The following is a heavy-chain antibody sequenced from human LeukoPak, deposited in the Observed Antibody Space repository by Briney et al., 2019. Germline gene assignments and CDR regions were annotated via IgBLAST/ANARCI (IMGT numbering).Heavy chain of an antibody. V-gene: IGHV4-59*01. J-gene: IGHJ3*02. Sequence: SETLSLTCTVSGGSISSYYWSWIRQPPGKGLEWIGYIYYSGSTNYNPSLKSRVTISVDTSKNQFSLKLSSVTAADTAVYYCARTVGATPADRAFDIWGQGTMVTVSS. CDR2: IYYSGST. D-gene: IGHD1-26*01. CDR3: ARTVGATPADRAFDI. CDR1: GGSISSYY.